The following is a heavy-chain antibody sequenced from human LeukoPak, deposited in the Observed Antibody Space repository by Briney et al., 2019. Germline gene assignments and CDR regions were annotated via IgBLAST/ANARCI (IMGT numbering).Heavy chain of an antibody. Sequence: PGGSLRLSCAASGFTFSSYEVNWVRQAPGKGLEWVSYISSSGSTIYYADSVKGRFTISRDNAKNSLYLQMNSLRAGDTAVYYCAGGPPSSLQLWSQKSLQDLDPKTTVVTYRPLDYWGQGTLVTVSS. CDR1: GFTFSSYE. D-gene: IGHD4-23*01. CDR2: ISSSGSTI. J-gene: IGHJ4*02. V-gene: IGHV3-48*03. CDR3: AGGPPSSLQLWSQKSLQDLDPKTTVVTYRPLDY.